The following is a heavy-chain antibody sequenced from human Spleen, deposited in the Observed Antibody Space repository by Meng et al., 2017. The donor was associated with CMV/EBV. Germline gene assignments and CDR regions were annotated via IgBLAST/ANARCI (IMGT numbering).Heavy chain of an antibody. CDR1: GGSISTSSYY. V-gene: IGHV4-39*07. CDR3: ARDQRAYDFWSGYYY. J-gene: IGHJ4*02. D-gene: IGHD3-3*01. CDR2: ISYSGIT. Sequence: SETLSLTCTVSGGSISTSSYYWGWIRQPPGEGLEWIGSISYSGITNYNPSLKSRVTISVDTSENQFSLKPSSVTAADTAVYFCARDQRAYDFWSGYYYWGQGTLVTVSS.